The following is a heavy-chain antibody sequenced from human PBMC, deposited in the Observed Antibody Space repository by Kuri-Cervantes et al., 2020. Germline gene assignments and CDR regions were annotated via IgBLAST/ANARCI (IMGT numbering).Heavy chain of an antibody. V-gene: IGHV4-59*12. CDR3: ARGGRDYVWGSYRQYWYFDL. J-gene: IGHJ2*01. D-gene: IGHD3-16*02. CDR2: IYYSGST. Sequence: GSLRLSCTVSGGSISSYYWSWIRQPPGKGLEWIGYIYYSGSTNYNPSLKSRVTISVDTSKNQFSLKLGSVTAADTAVYYCARGGRDYVWGSYRQYWYFDLWGRGTLVTDSS. CDR1: GGSISSYY.